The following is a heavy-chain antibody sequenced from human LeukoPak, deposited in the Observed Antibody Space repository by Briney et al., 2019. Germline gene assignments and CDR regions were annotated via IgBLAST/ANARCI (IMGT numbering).Heavy chain of an antibody. CDR1: GFTFSTYV. V-gene: IGHV3-21*01. CDR3: ARGIVPAAFDF. J-gene: IGHJ4*02. Sequence: SGGSLRLSCAASGFTFSTYVMNWVRRAPGKGLEWVSSITSSSSYISYADSVKGRFTISRDNAKNSLYLHMSSLRVEDTAVYYCARGIVPAAFDFWGQGTLVTVSS. D-gene: IGHD2-2*01. CDR2: ITSSSSYI.